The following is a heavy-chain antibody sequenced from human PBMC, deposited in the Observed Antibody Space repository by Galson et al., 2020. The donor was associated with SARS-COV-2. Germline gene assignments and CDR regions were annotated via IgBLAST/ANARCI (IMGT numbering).Heavy chain of an antibody. CDR3: AKDGATVAGGSNWFDP. Sequence: GESLKISCAAPGFTFSNYAMSWVRQAPGKGLEWVSAISGSGSSIDYADSVKGRFTVSRDNAKNTLYVQMNNQGVDDTAVYYCAKDGATVAGGSNWFDPWGQGTLVTVSS. V-gene: IGHV3-23*01. J-gene: IGHJ5*02. CDR2: ISGSGSSI. CDR1: GFTFSNYA. D-gene: IGHD6-19*01.